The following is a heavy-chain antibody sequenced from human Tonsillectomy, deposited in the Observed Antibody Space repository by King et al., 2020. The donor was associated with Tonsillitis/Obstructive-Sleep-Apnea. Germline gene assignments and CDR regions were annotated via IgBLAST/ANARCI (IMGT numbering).Heavy chain of an antibody. CDR2: ISSSGSTI. Sequence: VQLVESGGGLVQPGGSLRLSCAASGFTFSSYEMNWVRQAPGKELEWVSYISSSGSTIYYADSVKGRFTISRDNAKNSLYLQMNSLRAEDTAVYYCARVALGYCSSTSCHRLFDYWGQGTLVTVSS. CDR1: GFTFSSYE. D-gene: IGHD2-2*01. V-gene: IGHV3-48*03. J-gene: IGHJ4*02. CDR3: ARVALGYCSSTSCHRLFDY.